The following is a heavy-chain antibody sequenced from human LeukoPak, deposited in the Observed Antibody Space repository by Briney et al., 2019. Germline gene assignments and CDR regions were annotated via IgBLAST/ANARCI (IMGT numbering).Heavy chain of an antibody. CDR2: IHYSGSSGST. V-gene: IGHV4-59*02. D-gene: IGHD6-13*01. CDR3: ARVSDLAAAGTYDY. Sequence: SETLSLTCTVSGGSVTSYYWSWIRQPPGKGLEWIGNIHYSGSSGSTNYNPSLKSRVTTSVDTSTNQLSLRLSSVTAADTGVYYCARVSDLAAAGTYDYWGQGTLVTVSS. J-gene: IGHJ4*02. CDR1: GGSVTSYY.